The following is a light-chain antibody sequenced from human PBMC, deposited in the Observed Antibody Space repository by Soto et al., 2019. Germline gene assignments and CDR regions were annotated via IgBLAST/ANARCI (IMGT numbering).Light chain of an antibody. V-gene: IGKV3-15*01. J-gene: IGKJ4*01. Sequence: EIVMTQSPATLSVSPGERATLSCRATHSVSSNLAWYQQKPGQAPRLLIYGASTRATGIPATFSGSGSGTDFTLTISSLQPEDFATYYCQQSYSTSLTFGGGTKVDIK. CDR2: GAS. CDR3: QQSYSTSLT. CDR1: HSVSSN.